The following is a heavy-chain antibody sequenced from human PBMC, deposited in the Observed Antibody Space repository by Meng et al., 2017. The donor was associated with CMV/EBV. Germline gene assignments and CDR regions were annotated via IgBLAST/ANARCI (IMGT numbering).Heavy chain of an antibody. Sequence: SVKVSCKASGGTFSSYTISWVRQAPGQGLEWMGRIIPILGIANYAQKFQGRVTITADKSTSTAYMELSSLRSEDTAVYYCAREIVRSYYDFWSGYYSVPTGAFDIWGQGTMVTVSS. V-gene: IGHV1-69*04. D-gene: IGHD3-3*01. CDR1: GGTFSSYT. J-gene: IGHJ3*02. CDR3: AREIVRSYYDFWSGYYSVPTGAFDI. CDR2: IIPILGIA.